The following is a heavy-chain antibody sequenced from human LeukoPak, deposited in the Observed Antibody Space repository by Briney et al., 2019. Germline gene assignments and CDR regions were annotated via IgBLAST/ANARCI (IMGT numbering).Heavy chain of an antibody. CDR1: GFSFSSYG. V-gene: IGHV3-30*18. Sequence: PGRSLRLSCAASGFSFSSYGMHWGRQAPGKGLGRVAVISHDGSSKNHADSVKGRFTISRDNSKNTLYLQMNSLRAEDTAVYCCAKERNGFYYFDYWGQGTLVTVSS. J-gene: IGHJ4*02. CDR2: ISHDGSSK. CDR3: AKERNGFYYFDY. D-gene: IGHD6-19*01.